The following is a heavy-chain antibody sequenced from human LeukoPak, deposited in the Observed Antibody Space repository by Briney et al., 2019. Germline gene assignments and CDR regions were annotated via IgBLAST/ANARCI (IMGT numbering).Heavy chain of an antibody. CDR3: AGFDSDGYYNY. J-gene: IGHJ4*02. CDR1: GGSISSTTYY. D-gene: IGHD3-22*01. Sequence: SETLSLTCSVSGGSISSTTYYWAWIRQPPGRGLEWIGSIYYTGTTYYNPSVKSRFTMSVDTSRNQFSLKLSSVTAADTPVYYCAGFDSDGYYNYWGQGTLVTVSS. V-gene: IGHV4-39*01. CDR2: IYYTGTT.